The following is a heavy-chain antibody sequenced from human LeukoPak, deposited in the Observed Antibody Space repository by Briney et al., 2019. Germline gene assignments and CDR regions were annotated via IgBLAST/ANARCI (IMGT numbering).Heavy chain of an antibody. CDR1: GYTFTGYY. Sequence: ASVKVSCKVSGYTFTGYYMHWVRQAPGQGLEWMGWINPNSGGTNYAQKFQGRVTMTRDTSISTAYMELSRLRSDDTAVYYCARVCYDSSGYPFDYWGQGTLVTVSS. CDR2: INPNSGGT. D-gene: IGHD3-22*01. V-gene: IGHV1-2*02. CDR3: ARVCYDSSGYPFDY. J-gene: IGHJ4*02.